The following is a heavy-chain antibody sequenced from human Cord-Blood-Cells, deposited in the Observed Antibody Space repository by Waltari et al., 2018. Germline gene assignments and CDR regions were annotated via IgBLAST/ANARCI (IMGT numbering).Heavy chain of an antibody. CDR2: IRSKANSYAT. J-gene: IGHJ4*02. CDR3: TRSNARVKYSSN. D-gene: IGHD6-13*01. V-gene: IGHV3-73*02. CDR1: GFTFSGSA. Sequence: EVQLVESGGGLVQPGGSLKLSCAASGFTFSGSAMHWVRQASGKGLEWVGRIRSKANSYATAYAASVKGRFTISRDDSKNTAYLQMNSLKTEDTAVYYCTRSNARVKYSSNWGQGTLVTVSS.